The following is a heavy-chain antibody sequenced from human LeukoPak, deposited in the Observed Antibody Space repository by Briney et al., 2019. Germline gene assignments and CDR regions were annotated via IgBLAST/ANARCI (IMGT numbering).Heavy chain of an antibody. CDR3: AKFSRVLVVAENAFDI. CDR2: ISGSGGST. D-gene: IGHD2-15*01. Sequence: GGSLRLSCAASGFTFSSYAMSWVRQAPGKGLEWVSAISGSGGSTYYADSVKGRFTISRDNSKNTLYLQMNSLRAEDTAVYYCAKFSRVLVVAENAFDIWGQGTMVTVSS. V-gene: IGHV3-23*01. J-gene: IGHJ3*02. CDR1: GFTFSSYA.